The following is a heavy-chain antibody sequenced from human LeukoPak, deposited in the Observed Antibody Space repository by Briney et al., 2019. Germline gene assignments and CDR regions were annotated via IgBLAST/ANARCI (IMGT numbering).Heavy chain of an antibody. J-gene: IGHJ2*01. CDR2: IYTSGST. D-gene: IGHD6-19*01. V-gene: IGHV4-4*07. CDR3: ARTLGIPQQWLARGESWYFDL. Sequence: SETLSLTCTVSGGSISSYYWSWIRQPAGKGLEWIGRIYTSGSTNYNPSLKSRVTISVDKSKNQFSLKLSSVTAADTAVYYCARTLGIPQQWLARGESWYFDLWGRGTLVTVSS. CDR1: GGSISSYY.